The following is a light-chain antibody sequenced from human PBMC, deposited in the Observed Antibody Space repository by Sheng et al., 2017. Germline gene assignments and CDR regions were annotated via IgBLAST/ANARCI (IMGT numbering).Light chain of an antibody. CDR2: GVT. J-gene: IGLJ3*02. CDR1: KNDIGTYNKL. CDR3: CSYAETMNLL. Sequence: QSALTQPASVSGSPGQSITISCTGTKNDIGTYNKLVSWYQQYPGKAPKLIIYGVTQRPSGVSNRFSASRSGNTASLTISGLQAEDEAVYFCCSYAETMNLLFGGGTQVTVL. V-gene: IGLV2-23*02.